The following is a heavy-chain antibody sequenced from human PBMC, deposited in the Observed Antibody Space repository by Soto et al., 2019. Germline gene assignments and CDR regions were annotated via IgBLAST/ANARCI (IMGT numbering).Heavy chain of an antibody. CDR2: VYDLDGT. CDR1: GLTVSGKKY. V-gene: IGHV3-53*01. CDR3: ARWSYLDY. D-gene: IGHD3-3*01. Sequence: GGSLRLSCVASGLTVSGKKYMAWVRQAPGKGPEWVSGVYDLDGTYYADSVRGRFTTSIDSSRTTVYLQMNSLRADDTAMYYCARWSYLDYWGQGTRVTVSS. J-gene: IGHJ4*02.